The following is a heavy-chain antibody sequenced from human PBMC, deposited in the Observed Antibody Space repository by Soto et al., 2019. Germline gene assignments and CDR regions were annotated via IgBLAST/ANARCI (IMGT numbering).Heavy chain of an antibody. V-gene: IGHV2-5*02. CDR1: GFSLSTSGVG. Sequence: QITLKESGPPLVNPTQTLTLTCTFSGFSLSTSGVGVGWIRQPPGKALEWLALIYWDDDKRYSPSLRSRLTITKDTSKNQVVLTMTNMDPVDTATYYCAHRLIIAVAAYDAFDIWGQGTMVTVSS. CDR3: AHRLIIAVAAYDAFDI. D-gene: IGHD6-19*01. J-gene: IGHJ3*02. CDR2: IYWDDDK.